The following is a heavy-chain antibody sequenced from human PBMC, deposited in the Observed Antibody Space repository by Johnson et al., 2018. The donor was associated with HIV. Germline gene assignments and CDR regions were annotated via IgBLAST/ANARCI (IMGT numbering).Heavy chain of an antibody. CDR2: ISYDGSNK. J-gene: IGHJ3*02. V-gene: IGHV3-30-3*01. Sequence: QMLLVESGGGVVQPGRSLRLSCAASGFTFSSYAMHWVRQAPGKGLEWVAVISYDGSNKYYADSVQGRFTISRDNSKNTLYLQMNSLRAEDTAVYYCARGLAADAFDIWGQGTMVTVSS. CDR3: ARGLAADAFDI. CDR1: GFTFSSYA. D-gene: IGHD6-13*01.